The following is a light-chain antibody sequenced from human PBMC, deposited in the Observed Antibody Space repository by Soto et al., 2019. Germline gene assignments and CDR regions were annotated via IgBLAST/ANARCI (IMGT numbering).Light chain of an antibody. CDR3: QQYGGSMT. J-gene: IGKJ5*01. V-gene: IGKV3-20*01. CDR2: GAS. CDR1: QSVSSTY. Sequence: EIVLTQSPGTLSLSPGDGATLSCRASQSVSSTYLAWYQQKPGQAPRLLIYGASYRATGIPDRFRGSGSGTDFTLTISRLEPEDFAVYYCQQYGGSMTFGQGTRLEIK.